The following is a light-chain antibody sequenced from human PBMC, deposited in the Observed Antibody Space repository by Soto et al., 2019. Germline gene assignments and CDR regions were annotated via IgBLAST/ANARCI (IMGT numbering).Light chain of an antibody. Sequence: QSVLTQPASVSGSPGQSITISCNGTSSDVGGYDYVSWYQQHPGKAPQLMIYDVNNRPSGVSNRFSGSKSGNTASLTISGLQAEDEADYYCSSYTSSSTLVFGTGTKVTVL. CDR1: SSDVGGYDY. J-gene: IGLJ1*01. CDR3: SSYTSSSTLV. V-gene: IGLV2-14*01. CDR2: DVN.